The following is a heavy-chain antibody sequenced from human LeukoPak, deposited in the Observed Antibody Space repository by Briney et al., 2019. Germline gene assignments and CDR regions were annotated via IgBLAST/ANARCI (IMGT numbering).Heavy chain of an antibody. CDR2: IYYSGST. CDR3: AREDEQLVAFDI. J-gene: IGHJ3*02. Sequence: SQTLSLTCTVSGGSISRGDYYWSWIRQPPGKSLEWIGYIYYSGSTYYNPSLKSRVTISVDTSKNQFSLKLSSVTAADTAVYYCAREDEQLVAFDIWGQGTMVTVSS. V-gene: IGHV4-30-4*08. CDR1: GGSISRGDYY. D-gene: IGHD6-6*01.